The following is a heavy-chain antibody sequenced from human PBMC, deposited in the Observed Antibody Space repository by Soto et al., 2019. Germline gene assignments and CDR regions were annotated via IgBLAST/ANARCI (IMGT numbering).Heavy chain of an antibody. D-gene: IGHD6-19*01. J-gene: IGHJ4*02. CDR3: AKDSFGGAAKQWLIRPPDY. V-gene: IGHV3-30*18. CDR2: IAYDGGNK. CDR1: GFTFTRFG. Sequence: QVQLVESGGGVVQPGRSLRLSCAASGFTFTRFGMHWVRQAPGKGLEWVAGIAYDGGNKYYADSVKGRFTISRDNSKNTLYLKMDSLTPEDKSVYYCAKDSFGGAAKQWLIRPPDYWGQGTLVTVSS.